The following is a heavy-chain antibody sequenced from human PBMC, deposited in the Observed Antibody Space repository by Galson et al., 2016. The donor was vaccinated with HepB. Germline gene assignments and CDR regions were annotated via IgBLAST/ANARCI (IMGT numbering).Heavy chain of an antibody. V-gene: IGHV1-69*13. CDR2: IIPIFRPA. CDR3: AVEGTILRQYYFDY. Sequence: SVKVSCKASGGTFSSFAISWVRQAPGQGLEWMGGIIPIFRPAHYAQKFQGRVTITAGESTSTAYMELSSLRSEDTAVYYCAVEGTILRQYYFDYWGQGTLVTGSS. D-gene: IGHD1-26*01. CDR1: GGTFSSFA. J-gene: IGHJ4*02.